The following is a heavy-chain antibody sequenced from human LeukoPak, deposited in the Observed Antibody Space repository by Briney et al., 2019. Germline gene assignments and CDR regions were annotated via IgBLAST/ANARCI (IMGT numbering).Heavy chain of an antibody. D-gene: IGHD3-22*01. V-gene: IGHV3-48*04. CDR1: GFTFSSYS. CDR3: ARARTNYYDSSGYSY. CDR2: ISSSSSTI. Sequence: PGGSLRLSCAASGFTFSSYSMNWVRQAPGKGLEWVSYISSSSSTIYYADSVKGRFTISRDNAKNSLYLQMNSLRAEDTAVYYCARARTNYYDSSGYSYWGQGTLVTVSS. J-gene: IGHJ4*02.